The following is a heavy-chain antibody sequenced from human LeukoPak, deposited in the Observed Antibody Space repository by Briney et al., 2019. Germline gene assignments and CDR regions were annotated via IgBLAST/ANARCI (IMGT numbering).Heavy chain of an antibody. J-gene: IGHJ5*02. D-gene: IGHD1-26*01. CDR3: ARSGGTYGWFDP. CDR2: ISGGSSYT. Sequence: PGGSLRLSCAASGFSFGEYYMSWIRQAPGKGLEWASCISGGSSYTNYTDSVKGRFTISRDNAKRSLYLQMNSLTAEDTAVYYCARSGGTYGWFDPWGQGTLVTVSS. CDR1: GFSFGEYY. V-gene: IGHV3-11*03.